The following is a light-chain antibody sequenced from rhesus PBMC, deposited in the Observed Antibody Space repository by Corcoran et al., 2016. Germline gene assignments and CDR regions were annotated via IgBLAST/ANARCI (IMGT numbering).Light chain of an antibody. CDR1: QSISSW. CDR3: QQYSSSPYS. V-gene: IGKV1-22*01. CDR2: IAS. J-gene: IGKJ2*01. Sequence: DIHMTQSPSSLSASVGDTVTITCRASQSISSWLAWYQQKPGKAPTLLIHIASILESGVPSRFSSNGSGTDCTLTISSLQSEDFATYHCQQYSSSPYSFGQGTKVEIK.